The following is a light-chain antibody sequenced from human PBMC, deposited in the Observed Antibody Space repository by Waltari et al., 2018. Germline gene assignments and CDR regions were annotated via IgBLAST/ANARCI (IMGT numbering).Light chain of an antibody. J-gene: IGKJ5*01. CDR3: QQYGSSPPIT. V-gene: IGKV3-20*01. CDR1: QSVSSSY. CDR2: GAS. Sequence: EIVWTQSPGTLSLSPGERATLSCRASQSVSSSYLAWYQQKPGQAPRLLIYGASSRATGIPDRFSGSGSGTDFPLTISRLEPADFAVYSCQQYGSSPPITFGQGTRLEIK.